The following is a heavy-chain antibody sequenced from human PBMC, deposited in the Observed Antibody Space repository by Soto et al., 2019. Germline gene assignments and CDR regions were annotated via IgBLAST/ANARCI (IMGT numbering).Heavy chain of an antibody. V-gene: IGHV4-31*03. CDR3: ARDTTIFGVALQTGFDP. Sequence: PSETLSLTCNVSGGSITSGGYYWNWIRQHPGKGLEWIGYIFYTGSTRYNSALQSRVSISLDSTKNHFSLTLTSVTAADTAIYYCARDTTIFGVALQTGFDPWGQGILVTVSS. D-gene: IGHD3-3*01. CDR2: IFYTGST. J-gene: IGHJ5*02. CDR1: GGSITSGGYY.